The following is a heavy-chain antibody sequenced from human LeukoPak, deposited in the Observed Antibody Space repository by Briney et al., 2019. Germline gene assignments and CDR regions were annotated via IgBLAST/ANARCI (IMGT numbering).Heavy chain of an antibody. V-gene: IGHV1-46*01. CDR3: ARAPAYYYDSSGYTFDY. J-gene: IGHJ4*02. CDR1: GYTFTSYY. D-gene: IGHD3-22*01. CDR2: INPSGGST. Sequence: ASVKVSCKASGYTFTSYYMHWVRQAPGQGLEWMGIINPSGGSTSYAQKFQGRVTMTRDMSTSTVYMELSSLRSEDTAVYYCARAPAYYYDSSGYTFDYWGQGTLVTVSS.